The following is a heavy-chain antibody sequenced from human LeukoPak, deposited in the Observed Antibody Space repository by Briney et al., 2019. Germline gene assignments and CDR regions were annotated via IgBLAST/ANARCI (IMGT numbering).Heavy chain of an antibody. CDR3: ATSPPNWGFDN. Sequence: ASVKVSCKASGYTFTSYDINWVRQATGQGLEWMGRMSPSSGNTGYAQKFQGRVTMTRSTSISTAYMELSSLRSEDTAVYYCATSPPNWGFDNWGQGTLVTVSS. CDR1: GYTFTSYD. D-gene: IGHD7-27*01. V-gene: IGHV1-8*01. CDR2: MSPSSGNT. J-gene: IGHJ4*02.